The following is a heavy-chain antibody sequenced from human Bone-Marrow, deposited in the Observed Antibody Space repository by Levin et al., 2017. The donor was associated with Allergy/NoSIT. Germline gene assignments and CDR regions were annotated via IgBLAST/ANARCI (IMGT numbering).Heavy chain of an antibody. J-gene: IGHJ4*02. V-gene: IGHV3-30*18. CDR3: AKVGRGDLRESFEY. Sequence: AGGSLRLSCEASGFSFDIFGVHWVRQAPGKGLEWVAVISYDGTNRYYADSVKGRFTISRDNSKNTLYLQMNSLRVEDTAVYYCAKVGRGDLRESFEYWGQGTLVTVSS. CDR1: GFSFDIFG. CDR2: ISYDGTNR. D-gene: IGHD3-10*01.